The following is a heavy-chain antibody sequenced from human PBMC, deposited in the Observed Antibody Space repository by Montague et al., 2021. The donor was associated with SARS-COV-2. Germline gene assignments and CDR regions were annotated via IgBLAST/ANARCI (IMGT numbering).Heavy chain of an antibody. CDR2: TYYRSRWYS. D-gene: IGHD3-10*01. CDR1: GDSVCSNRAA. Sequence: CAISGDSVCSNRAAWNWNRQSSSRGPEWLAGTYYRSRWYSDYAVSVRSRITINPDTSKNQFSLQPNSVTPEDTAVYYCARGIWASGMDVWGQGTTVTVSS. V-gene: IGHV6-1*01. J-gene: IGHJ6*02. CDR3: ARGIWASGMDV.